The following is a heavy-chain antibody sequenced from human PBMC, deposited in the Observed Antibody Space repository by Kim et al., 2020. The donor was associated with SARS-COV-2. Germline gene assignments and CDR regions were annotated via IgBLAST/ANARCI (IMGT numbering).Heavy chain of an antibody. J-gene: IGHJ1*01. V-gene: IGHV4-31*03. D-gene: IGHD6-13*01. CDR1: GGSISSGGYY. Sequence: SETLSLTCTVSGGSISSGGYYWSWIRQHPGKGLEWIGYIYYSGSTYYNPSLKSRVTISVDTSKNQFSLKLSSVTAADTAVYYCARGGIAAAGTWFEYFQHWGQGTLVTVSS. CDR2: IYYSGST. CDR3: ARGGIAAAGTWFEYFQH.